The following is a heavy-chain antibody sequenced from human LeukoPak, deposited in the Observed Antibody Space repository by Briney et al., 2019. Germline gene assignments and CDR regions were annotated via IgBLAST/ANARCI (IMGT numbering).Heavy chain of an antibody. CDR2: IYASGST. D-gene: IGHD3-9*01. CDR1: GGSISSYY. Sequence: LGALSLTWTVPGGSISSYYWSWIRQPAGKGLEWIGRIYASGSTYYNPSLKSRVTMSVDTSMKQLPLKLSSETAAYTAVYYCARDRGNYYDILTGYRKPPYLDLWGRGTLVTVSS. J-gene: IGHJ2*01. V-gene: IGHV4-4*07. CDR3: ARDRGNYYDILTGYRKPPYLDL.